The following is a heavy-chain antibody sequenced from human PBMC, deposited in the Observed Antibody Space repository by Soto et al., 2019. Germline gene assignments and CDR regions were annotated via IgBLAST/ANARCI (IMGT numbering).Heavy chain of an antibody. CDR1: GFTFSSYG. CDR2: IWYDGSNK. Sequence: GGSLRLSCAASGFTFSSYGMHWVRQAPGKGLEWVAVIWYDGSNKYYADSVRGRFTIPRDNSKNTLYLQMNSLRAEDTAVYYCARDGGGDSYFDYWGQGTLVTVSS. CDR3: ARDGGGDSYFDY. J-gene: IGHJ4*02. V-gene: IGHV3-33*01. D-gene: IGHD3-16*01.